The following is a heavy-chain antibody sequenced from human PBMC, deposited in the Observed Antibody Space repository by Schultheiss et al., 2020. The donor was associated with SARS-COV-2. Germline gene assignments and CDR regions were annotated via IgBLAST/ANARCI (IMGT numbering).Heavy chain of an antibody. Sequence: GGSLRLSCAASGFTFSSYSMNWVRQAPGKGLIWVSRFSSDGSSTAYADSVKGRFTISRDNAKNSLYLQMNSLRAEDTAVYYCVKLAAHCSSTSCYDYYYMDVWGKGTTVTVSS. CDR1: GFTFSSYS. D-gene: IGHD2-2*01. CDR2: FSSDGSST. J-gene: IGHJ6*03. V-gene: IGHV3-74*01. CDR3: VKLAAHCSSTSCYDYYYMDV.